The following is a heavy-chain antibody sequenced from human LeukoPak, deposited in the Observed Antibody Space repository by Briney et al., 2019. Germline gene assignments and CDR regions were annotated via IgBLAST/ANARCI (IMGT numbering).Heavy chain of an antibody. D-gene: IGHD4-23*01. J-gene: IGHJ4*02. Sequence: GGSLRLSCAASGFTFDDYAMHWVRQAPGKGLEWVSAISGSGGSTYYADSVKGRFTISRDNSKNTLYLQMNSLRAEDTAVYYCAKARTSYGGNCFDYWGQGTLVTVSS. V-gene: IGHV3-23*01. CDR3: AKARTSYGGNCFDY. CDR1: GFTFDDYA. CDR2: ISGSGGST.